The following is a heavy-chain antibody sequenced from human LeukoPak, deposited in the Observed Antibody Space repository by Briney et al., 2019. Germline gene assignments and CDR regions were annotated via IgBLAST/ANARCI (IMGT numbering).Heavy chain of an antibody. V-gene: IGHV4-59*11. J-gene: IGHJ3*02. D-gene: IGHD2-15*01. Sequence: SETLSLTCAVYGGSFSGHYWSWIRQSPGKGLEWIGYIYYSGSTNYNPSLKSRVRTSVDTSKKQFSLKLSSVTAADTAVYYCARAPRGVVVKSDAFDIWGQGTMVTVSS. CDR2: IYYSGST. CDR1: GGSFSGHY. CDR3: ARAPRGVVVKSDAFDI.